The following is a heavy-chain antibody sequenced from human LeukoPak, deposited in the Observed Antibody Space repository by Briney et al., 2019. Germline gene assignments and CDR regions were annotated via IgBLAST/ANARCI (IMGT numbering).Heavy chain of an antibody. Sequence: PGGSLRLSCAASGFTFSSYAMSWVRQAPGKGLEWVSAISGSGGSTYYADSVKGRFTISRDNTKNTLYLQMNSLRAEDTAVYYCAKGDVLLWFGELTWGQGTLVTVSS. J-gene: IGHJ4*02. CDR1: GFTFSSYA. CDR2: ISGSGGST. D-gene: IGHD3-10*01. V-gene: IGHV3-23*01. CDR3: AKGDVLLWFGELT.